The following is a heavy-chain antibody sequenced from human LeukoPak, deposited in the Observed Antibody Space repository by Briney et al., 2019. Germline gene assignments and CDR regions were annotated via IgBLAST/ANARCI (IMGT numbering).Heavy chain of an antibody. CDR1: GGTFSSYA. CDR2: IIPIFGTA. CDR3: ASRDCSGGSCYLTDYFDY. J-gene: IGHJ4*02. Sequence: SVKVSCXASGGTFSSYAISWVRQALGQGLEWMAGIIPIFGTANYAQKFQGRVTITTDESTSTAYMELSSLRSEDTAVYYCASRDCSGGSCYLTDYFDYWGQGTLVTVSS. V-gene: IGHV1-69*05. D-gene: IGHD2-15*01.